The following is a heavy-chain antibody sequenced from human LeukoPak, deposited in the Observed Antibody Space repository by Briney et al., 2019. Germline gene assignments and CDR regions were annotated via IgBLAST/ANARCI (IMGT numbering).Heavy chain of an antibody. CDR1: GYTFTSYP. V-gene: IGHV1-69*13. Sequence: SVKVSCKTSGYTFTSYPLTWVRQAPGQGPEWMGGIIPIFGTANYAQKFQGRVTITADESTSTAYMELSSLRSEDTAVYYCATCGGDCYPRPYYFDYWGQGTLVTVSS. D-gene: IGHD2-21*02. CDR2: IIPIFGTA. J-gene: IGHJ4*02. CDR3: ATCGGDCYPRPYYFDY.